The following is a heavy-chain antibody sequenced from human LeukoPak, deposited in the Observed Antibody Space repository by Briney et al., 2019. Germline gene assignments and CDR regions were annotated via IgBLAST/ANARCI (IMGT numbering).Heavy chain of an antibody. J-gene: IGHJ6*03. CDR1: GFTFSSYG. Sequence: PGGSLRLSCAASGFTFSSYGMSWVRQAPGKGLEWVSAISGSGGSTYYADSVKGRFTISRDNSKNTLYLQMNSLRAEDTAVYYCAKGGNSIVVVTAPISLLYYYYMDVWGKGTTVTVSS. V-gene: IGHV3-23*01. CDR3: AKGGNSIVVVTAPISLLYYYYMDV. D-gene: IGHD2-21*02. CDR2: ISGSGGST.